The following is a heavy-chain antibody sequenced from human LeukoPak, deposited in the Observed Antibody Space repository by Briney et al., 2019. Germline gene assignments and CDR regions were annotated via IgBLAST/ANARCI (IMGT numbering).Heavy chain of an antibody. D-gene: IGHD5-12*01. J-gene: IGHJ4*02. CDR1: GYSFTDSY. CDR3: ARDNSHTGYDFFDY. CDR2: ISPNDGGS. Sequence: ASVKVSCKASGYSFTDSYIHWVRQAPGQGLEWMGWISPNDGGSHSAQKFQGRVTMTWDSSITTAYMELISLRPDDTAVYFCARDNSHTGYDFFDYWGQGTLVTVSS. V-gene: IGHV1-2*02.